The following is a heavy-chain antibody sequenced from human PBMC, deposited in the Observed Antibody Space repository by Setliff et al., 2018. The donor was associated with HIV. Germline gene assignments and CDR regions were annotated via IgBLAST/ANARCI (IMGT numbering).Heavy chain of an antibody. CDR2: IFWNGDN. D-gene: IGHD2-21*01. V-gene: IGHV2-5*01. Sequence: ESGPTLVNPTQTLTLTCTFSGFSLNTNGVGVGWIRQPPGKALEWLAVIFWNGDNLYNPSLKTRLSISKDTSKNQVVLTVTNMAPADTARYSCAHAVFVSMVRMYYFDDWGQGTLVTVSS. CDR3: AHAVFVSMVRMYYFDD. J-gene: IGHJ4*02. CDR1: GFSLNTNGVG.